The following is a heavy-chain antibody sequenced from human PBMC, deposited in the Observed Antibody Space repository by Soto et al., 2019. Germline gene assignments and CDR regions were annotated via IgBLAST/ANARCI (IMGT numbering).Heavy chain of an antibody. J-gene: IGHJ6*02. Sequence: GESLKISCQGSGYNFANYWIGWVRQMPGKGLEWMGIIYPGDSDTRYSPSFQGQVTISADKSISTAYLQWSSLKASDTAMYYCARTSAAGKYYYGMDVWGQGTTVTVSS. CDR1: GYNFANYW. D-gene: IGHD6-13*01. V-gene: IGHV5-51*01. CDR2: IYPGDSDT. CDR3: ARTSAAGKYYYGMDV.